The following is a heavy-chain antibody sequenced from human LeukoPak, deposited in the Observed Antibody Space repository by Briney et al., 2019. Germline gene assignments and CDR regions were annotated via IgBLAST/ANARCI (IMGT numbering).Heavy chain of an antibody. Sequence: PGGSLRLSCAASGFTFSSYSMNWVRQAPGKGLEWVSSISSSSSYIYHADSVKGRFTISRDNAKNSLYLQTNSLRAEDTAVYYCASLPETDLFDYWGQGTLVTVSS. CDR2: ISSSSSYI. J-gene: IGHJ4*02. CDR3: ASLPETDLFDY. V-gene: IGHV3-21*01. CDR1: GFTFSSYS. D-gene: IGHD1-14*01.